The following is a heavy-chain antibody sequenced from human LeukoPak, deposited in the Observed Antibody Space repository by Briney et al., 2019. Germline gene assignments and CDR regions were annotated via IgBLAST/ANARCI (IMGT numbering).Heavy chain of an antibody. Sequence: SQTLSLTCAISGDSVPSNSAAWNWIRQSPSRGLEWLGRTYYRSKWYNDYAVSVKSRITINPDTSKNQFSLQLNSVTPEDTAVYYCARGPDSYSSSWYGFLTYFDYWGQGTLVTVSS. J-gene: IGHJ4*02. CDR3: ARGPDSYSSSWYGFLTYFDY. CDR1: GDSVPSNSAA. V-gene: IGHV6-1*01. CDR2: TYYRSKWYN. D-gene: IGHD6-13*01.